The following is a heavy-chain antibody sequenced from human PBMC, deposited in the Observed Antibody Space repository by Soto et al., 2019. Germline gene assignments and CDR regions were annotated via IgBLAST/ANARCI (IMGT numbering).Heavy chain of an antibody. J-gene: IGHJ4*02. CDR2: INHSGST. Sequence: PSETLSLTCAVYGGSCSGYYWSWIRQPPGKGLEWIGEINHSGSTNYNPSLKSRVTISVDTSKNQFSLKLSSVTAADTAVYYRARGRRYGSGSYYNVPLHYFDYWGQGTLVTVSS. CDR1: GGSCSGYY. CDR3: ARGRRYGSGSYYNVPLHYFDY. D-gene: IGHD3-10*01. V-gene: IGHV4-34*01.